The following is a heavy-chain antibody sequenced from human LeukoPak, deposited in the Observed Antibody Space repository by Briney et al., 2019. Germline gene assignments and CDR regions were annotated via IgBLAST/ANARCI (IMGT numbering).Heavy chain of an antibody. V-gene: IGHV3-7*01. CDR3: TGGRYNDY. CDR1: GFTFSGYW. D-gene: IGHD2-2*02. Sequence: GGSLRLSCAASGFTFSGYWMTWVRQAPGKGLEWVANIKQDGTEKYYVDSVKGRFSISRDNAKNSLYLQMNSLRDEDTAVYYCTGGRYNDYWGQGTLVTVSS. J-gene: IGHJ4*02. CDR2: IKQDGTEK.